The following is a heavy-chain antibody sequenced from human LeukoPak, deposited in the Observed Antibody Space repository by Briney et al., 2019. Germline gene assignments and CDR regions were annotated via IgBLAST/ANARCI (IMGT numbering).Heavy chain of an antibody. Sequence: PGGSLRLSCAASGFTFSDCAMTWVRQAPGKGLEWVSAISGSGGTTYYADSLRGRFTISRDNSQNTLYLQMNSLRAEDTAVYYCAKGLYGGNLQPHWYFDLWGRGTLVTVSS. CDR2: ISGSGGTT. V-gene: IGHV3-23*01. CDR1: GFTFSDCA. J-gene: IGHJ2*01. D-gene: IGHD4-23*01. CDR3: AKGLYGGNLQPHWYFDL.